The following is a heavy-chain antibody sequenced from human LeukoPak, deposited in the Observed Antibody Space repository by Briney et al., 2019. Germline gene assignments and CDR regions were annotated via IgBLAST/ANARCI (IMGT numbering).Heavy chain of an antibody. CDR3: ARATSPLTSSIAARSSRGPFDY. D-gene: IGHD6-6*01. Sequence: GGSLRLSCAASGFTFSSYWMHWVRQAPGKGLVWVSRINSDGSSTSYADSVKGRFTISRDNAKNTLYPQMNSLRAEDTAVYYCARATSPLTSSIAARSSRGPFDYWGQGTLVTVSS. CDR2: INSDGSST. CDR1: GFTFSSYW. J-gene: IGHJ4*02. V-gene: IGHV3-74*01.